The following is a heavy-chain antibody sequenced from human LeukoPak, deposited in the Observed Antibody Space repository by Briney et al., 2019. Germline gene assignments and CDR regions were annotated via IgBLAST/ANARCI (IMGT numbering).Heavy chain of an antibody. J-gene: IGHJ4*02. CDR2: ISDSGTRT. CDR3: AREGGPTEIGEFDY. V-gene: IGHV3-23*01. D-gene: IGHD1-26*01. CDR1: GFIFNTHD. Sequence: GGSLRLSCTASGFIFNTHDMSWVRQGPGKGLEWVSIISDSGTRTAYADSVRGRFIISRDNSKNTVYLQMNSLRAEDTAVYYCAREGGPTEIGEFDYWGQGTLVTVSS.